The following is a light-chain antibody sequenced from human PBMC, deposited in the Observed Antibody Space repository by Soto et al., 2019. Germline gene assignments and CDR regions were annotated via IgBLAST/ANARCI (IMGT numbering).Light chain of an antibody. J-gene: IGLJ1*01. CDR2: DVS. CDR3: CSYAGSYTFV. CDR1: SSDVGGYNY. V-gene: IGLV2-11*01. Sequence: ALTQPRSVSGSPGQSVTISCTGTSSDVGGYNYVSWYQQHPGKAPKLMIYDVSKRPSGVPDRFSGSKSGNTASLTISGLQAEDEADYYCCSYAGSYTFVFGTGTKVTVL.